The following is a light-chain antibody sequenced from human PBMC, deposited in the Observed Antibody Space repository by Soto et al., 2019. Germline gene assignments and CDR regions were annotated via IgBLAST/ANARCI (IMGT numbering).Light chain of an antibody. J-gene: IGLJ1*01. CDR2: DVS. CDR3: CSYAGSYTFV. CDR1: SSDVGGYNY. V-gene: IGLV2-11*01. Sequence: ALTQPRSVSGSPGQSVTISCTGTSSDVGGYNYVSWYQQHPGKAPKLMIYDVSKRPSGVPDRFSGSKSGNTASLTISGLQAEDEADYYCCSYAGSYTFVFGTGTKVTVL.